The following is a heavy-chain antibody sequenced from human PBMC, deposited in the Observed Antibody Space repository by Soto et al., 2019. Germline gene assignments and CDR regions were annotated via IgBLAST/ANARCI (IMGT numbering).Heavy chain of an antibody. V-gene: IGHV3-7*03. CDR1: GFTFSSYW. Sequence: PGGSLRLSCAASGFTFSSYWMSWVRQAPGKGLEWVANIKEDGSEKYYVDSVKGRFTISRDNAKNSLYLQMNSLRAEDTAVYYCARDLNRDGYNLLVIDYYYAMDVWGPAPPVTLSS. D-gene: IGHD5-12*01. CDR2: IKEDGSEK. CDR3: ARDLNRDGYNLLVIDYYYAMDV. J-gene: IGHJ6*02.